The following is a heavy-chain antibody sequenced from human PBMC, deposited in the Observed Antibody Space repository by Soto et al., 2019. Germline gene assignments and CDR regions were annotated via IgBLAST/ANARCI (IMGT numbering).Heavy chain of an antibody. CDR2: VYYTGST. D-gene: IGHD2-21*02. CDR3: VRTAREGAVAPHWFDR. Sequence: SETLSLTCTVSGASIRSTDYYWSWIRQAPGKGLEWIGYVYYTGSTYYNPSLMSRLTISVDASKNQFSLKLTSVTAAETAVYYCVRTAREGAVAPHWFDRWGQGTQVTVSS. V-gene: IGHV4-30-4*01. CDR1: GASIRSTDYY. J-gene: IGHJ5*02.